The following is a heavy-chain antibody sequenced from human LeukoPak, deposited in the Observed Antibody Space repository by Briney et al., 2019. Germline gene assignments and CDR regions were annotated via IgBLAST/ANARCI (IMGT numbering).Heavy chain of an antibody. Sequence: SETLSLTCTVSGGSIRSYYWSWIRQPAGKGLEWIGRIYTSESPTYKPSLKSRVTMSLDTSKNQFSLKLSSVTAADTAVYYCARGYCSGGSCYSYYYYNYMDVWGKGTTVTVSS. J-gene: IGHJ6*03. D-gene: IGHD2-15*01. CDR2: IYTSESP. CDR3: ARGYCSGGSCYSYYYYNYMDV. CDR1: GGSIRSYY. V-gene: IGHV4-4*07.